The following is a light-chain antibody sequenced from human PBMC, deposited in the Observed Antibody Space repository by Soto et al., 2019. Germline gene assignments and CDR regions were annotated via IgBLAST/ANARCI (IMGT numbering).Light chain of an antibody. J-gene: IGLJ1*01. CDR1: SSNIGTNT. CDR2: GNT. CDR3: AAWDDSLNNYV. V-gene: IGLV1-44*01. Sequence: QSVLTQPPSASGTPGQRVTISCSGSSSNIGTNTVNWFQHLPGTAPKLLIFGNTQRPSGVPGRFSGSKSGTSASLAISGLQSEDEDDYYCAAWDDSLNNYVFGTGTNLTVL.